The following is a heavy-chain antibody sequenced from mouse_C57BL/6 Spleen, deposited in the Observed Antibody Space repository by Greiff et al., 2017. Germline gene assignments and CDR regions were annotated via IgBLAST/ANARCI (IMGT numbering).Heavy chain of an antibody. CDR2: ISDGGSYT. Sequence: DVKLVESGGGLVKPGGSLKLSCAASGFTFSSYAMSWVRQTPEKRLEWVATISDGGSYTYYPDNVKGRFTISRDNAKNNLYLQMSHLKSEDTAMYYCARDADYDGYYAMDYWGQGTSVTVSS. D-gene: IGHD2-4*01. CDR3: ARDADYDGYYAMDY. CDR1: GFTFSSYA. J-gene: IGHJ4*01. V-gene: IGHV5-4*01.